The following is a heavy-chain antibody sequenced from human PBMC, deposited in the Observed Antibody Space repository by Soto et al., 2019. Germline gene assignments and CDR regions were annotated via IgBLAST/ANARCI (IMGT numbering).Heavy chain of an antibody. V-gene: IGHV3-23*01. CDR1: GFTFSSYT. J-gene: IGHJ4*02. CDR3: AKTYGLGSYYKAGD. Sequence: EVQLLESGGGLVQTGGSLRLSCVGSGFTFSSYTMTWVRQAPGKGLEWVSGIKTTGETTYYAHSVKGRFTISRDNSRNTLYLQMDSLRAADTAIYYCAKTYGLGSYYKAGDCGQGTVVSVSS. CDR2: IKTTGETT. D-gene: IGHD3-10*01.